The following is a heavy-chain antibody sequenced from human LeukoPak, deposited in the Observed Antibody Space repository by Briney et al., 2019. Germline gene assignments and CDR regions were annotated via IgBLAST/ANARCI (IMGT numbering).Heavy chain of an antibody. V-gene: IGHV3-64*01. Sequence: GGPLRLSCAASGFTFSSYAMHWVRQAPGKGLEYVSAISSNGGSTYYANSVKGRFTISRDNSKNTLYLQMGSLRAEDMAVYYCARGGAARNHYYYYYMDVWGKGTTVTVSS. CDR1: GFTFSSYA. CDR3: ARGGAARNHYYYYYMDV. D-gene: IGHD6-6*01. CDR2: ISSNGGST. J-gene: IGHJ6*03.